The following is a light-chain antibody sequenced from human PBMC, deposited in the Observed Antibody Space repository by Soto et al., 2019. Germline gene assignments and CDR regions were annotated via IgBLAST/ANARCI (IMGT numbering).Light chain of an antibody. CDR2: ADN. J-gene: IGLJ3*02. CDR3: AAWDDSLKAML. Sequence: QSVLTQTPSVSGAPGQKITMSCTGSSSNIGAGYDVHWYQQIPGAAPRLLIYADNNRPSGVPDRFSASKSGTSASLAITGLQGEDEAHYYCAAWDDSLKAMLFGGGTKLTVL. V-gene: IGLV1-40*01. CDR1: SSNIGAGYD.